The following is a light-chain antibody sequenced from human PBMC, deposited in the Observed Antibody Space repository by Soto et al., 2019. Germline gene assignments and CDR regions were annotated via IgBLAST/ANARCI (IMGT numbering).Light chain of an antibody. Sequence: DIVMTQSPLSLPVTPGEPASISCTSSQSLLHSNGYIYLDWYLQKPGQSPQVLIYLGSNRASGVPDRCVGSGSGTDFTLKISRVEAEDVGVYYCMQTLQSRTFGQGTKVEIK. J-gene: IGKJ1*01. CDR1: QSLLHSNGYIY. CDR2: LGS. V-gene: IGKV2-28*01. CDR3: MQTLQSRT.